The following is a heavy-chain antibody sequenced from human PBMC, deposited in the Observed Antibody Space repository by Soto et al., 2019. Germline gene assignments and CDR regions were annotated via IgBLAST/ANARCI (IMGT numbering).Heavy chain of an antibody. V-gene: IGHV1-69*08. CDR1: GVTLSSYT. CDR3: ARDKGYCSGASCPDFDY. Sequence: QVQLVQSGAEVKKPGSSVKVSCKASGVTLSSYTFSWVRQAPGQGLEWMGRIIPNLGITNYAQKFQGRITIIVDKSTSTAYMELSSLRSEDTAVYYCARDKGYCSGASCPDFDYWGQGTLVTVSS. CDR2: IIPNLGIT. D-gene: IGHD2-15*01. J-gene: IGHJ4*02.